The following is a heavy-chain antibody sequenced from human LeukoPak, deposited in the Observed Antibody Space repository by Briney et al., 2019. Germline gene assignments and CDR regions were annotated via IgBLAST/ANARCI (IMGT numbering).Heavy chain of an antibody. CDR2: IYYSGST. CDR1: GGSISSYY. D-gene: IGHD4-11*01. V-gene: IGHV4-59*01. J-gene: IGHJ2*01. Sequence: SETLSLTCTVSGGSISSYYWSWIRQPPGKGLEWIGYIYYSGSTNYNPSLKSRVPISVDTSKNQFSLKLSSVTAADTAVYYCARDGMTNPWYFDLWGRGTLVTVSS. CDR3: ARDGMTNPWYFDL.